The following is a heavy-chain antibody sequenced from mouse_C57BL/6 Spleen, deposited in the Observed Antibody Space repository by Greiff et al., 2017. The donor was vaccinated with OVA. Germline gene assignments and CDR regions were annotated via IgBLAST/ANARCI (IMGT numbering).Heavy chain of an antibody. CDR2: IYPRDGST. CDR3: ARGDYDTWFAY. Sequence: VQLQQSGTELVKPGASVKLSCKASGYTFTSYDINWVKQRPGQGLEWLGWIYPRDGSTKYNEKFKGKATLTVDTSSSTAYMELHSLTSEDSAVYFCARGDYDTWFAYWGQGTLVTVSA. CDR1: GYTFTSYD. V-gene: IGHV1-85*01. J-gene: IGHJ3*01. D-gene: IGHD2-4*01.